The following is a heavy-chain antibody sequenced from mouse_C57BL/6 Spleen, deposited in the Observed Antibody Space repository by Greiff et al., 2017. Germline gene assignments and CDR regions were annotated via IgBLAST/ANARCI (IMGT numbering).Heavy chain of an antibody. D-gene: IGHD6-1*01. CDR1: GYNFTSYC. CDR3: TRYHSDLDY. J-gene: IGHJ2*01. V-gene: IGHV1-69*01. Sequence: VQLQQSGAELVMPGASVKLSCKASGYNFTSYCMHWVKQRTGKGLEWIGVIDPSDSYTNYKQKFKGKSTLTVDKSSSTAYMQISSLTSEDSAVYYCTRYHSDLDYWGQGTTLTVSS. CDR2: IDPSDSYT.